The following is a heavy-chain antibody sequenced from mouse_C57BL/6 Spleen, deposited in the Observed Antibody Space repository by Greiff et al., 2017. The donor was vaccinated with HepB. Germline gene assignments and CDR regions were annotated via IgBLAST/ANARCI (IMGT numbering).Heavy chain of an antibody. J-gene: IGHJ4*01. V-gene: IGHV1-61*01. D-gene: IGHD2-4*01. CDR2: IYPSDSET. CDR3: ARNDYDRDYAMDY. CDR1: GYTFTSYW. Sequence: QVQLQQSGAELVRPGSSVKLSCKASGYTFTSYWMDWVKQRPGQGLEWIGNIYPSDSETHYNQKFKDKATLTVDKSSSTAYMQLSSLTSEDSAVYYCARNDYDRDYAMDYWGQGTSVTVSS.